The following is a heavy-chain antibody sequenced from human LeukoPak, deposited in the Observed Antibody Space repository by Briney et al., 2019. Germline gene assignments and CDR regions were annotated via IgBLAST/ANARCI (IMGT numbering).Heavy chain of an antibody. D-gene: IGHD2-2*02. CDR2: ISGSGDST. CDR3: AKSRSSSVSCYNY. V-gene: IGHV3-23*01. Sequence: GGSLRLSCAASGFIFNNYAMNWVRQAPGKGLEWVSGISGSGDSTFYADSVKGRFTISRDNSKNTLDLLMNSLRAEDTAVYYCAKSRSSSVSCYNYWGQGTLVTVSS. J-gene: IGHJ4*02. CDR1: GFIFNNYA.